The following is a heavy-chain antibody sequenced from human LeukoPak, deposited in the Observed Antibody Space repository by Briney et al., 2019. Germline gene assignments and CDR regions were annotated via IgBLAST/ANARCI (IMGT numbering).Heavy chain of an antibody. J-gene: IGHJ5*02. D-gene: IGHD6-13*01. V-gene: IGHV4-34*01. CDR1: GGSFSEYF. CDR3: VRDTRSSSGFS. CDR2: INYSRST. Sequence: PSETLSLTCAVYGGSFSEYFWNWIRQSPGKGLEWIGEINYSRSTNFNPSLWNRVSISIDTSKNQFSLKLNSVTAADTAVYYCVRDTRSSSGFSWGQGTLVTVSS.